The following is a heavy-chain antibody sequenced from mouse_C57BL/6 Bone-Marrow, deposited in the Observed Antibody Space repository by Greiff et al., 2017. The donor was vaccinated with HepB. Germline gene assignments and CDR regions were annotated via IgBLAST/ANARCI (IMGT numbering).Heavy chain of an antibody. V-gene: IGHV14-4*01. J-gene: IGHJ2*01. D-gene: IGHD1-1*01. CDR2: IDPENGDT. Sequence: VQLQQSGAELVRPGASVKLSCTASGFNIKDDYMHWVKQRPEQGLEWIGWIDPENGDTEYASKFQGKATITADTSSNTAYLQRSSLTSEDTAVYYCTTGYYGSSGCYWGQGTTLSVSS. CDR1: GFNIKDDY. CDR3: TTGYYGSSGCY.